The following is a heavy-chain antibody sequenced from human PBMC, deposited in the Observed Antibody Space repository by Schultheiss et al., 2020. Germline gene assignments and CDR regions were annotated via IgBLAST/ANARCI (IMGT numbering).Heavy chain of an antibody. CDR2: IYHSGST. CDR1: GGSISSSNW. D-gene: IGHD4-17*01. CDR3: ARARRASTVTTSKPNWFDP. Sequence: SETLSLTCAVSGGSISSSNWWSWVRQPPGKGLEWIGEIYHSGSTNYNPSLKSRVTISVDTSKKQFSLKLTSVTAADTAVYYCARARRASTVTTSKPNWFDPWGQGTLVTVSS. V-gene: IGHV4-4*02. J-gene: IGHJ5*02.